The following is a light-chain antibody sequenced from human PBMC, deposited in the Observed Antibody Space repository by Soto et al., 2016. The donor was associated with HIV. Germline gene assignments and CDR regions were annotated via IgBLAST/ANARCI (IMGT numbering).Light chain of an antibody. Sequence: SQSMSNWVAWYQQKSGQAPNLLIYKASTLQNGVPSGFSGSGYGTQFTLTITGLQPDDFATYYCQQYKLYWTFGQGTKV. CDR3: QQYKLYWT. V-gene: IGKV1-5*03. J-gene: IGKJ1*01. CDR2: KAS. CDR1: QSMSNW.